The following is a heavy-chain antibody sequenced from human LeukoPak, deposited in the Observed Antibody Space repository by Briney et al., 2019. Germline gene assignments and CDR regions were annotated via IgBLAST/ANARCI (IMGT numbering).Heavy chain of an antibody. CDR2: IYTSGST. J-gene: IGHJ4*02. Sequence: NPSETLSLTCTVSGGSISSGSYYWSWIRQPAGKGLEWIGRIYTSGSTNYNPSLKSRVTISVDTSKNQFSLKLSSVTAADTAVYYCASSLYSCGWAPWDYWGQGTLVTVSS. V-gene: IGHV4-61*02. CDR3: ASSLYSCGWAPWDY. CDR1: GGSISSGSYY. D-gene: IGHD6-19*01.